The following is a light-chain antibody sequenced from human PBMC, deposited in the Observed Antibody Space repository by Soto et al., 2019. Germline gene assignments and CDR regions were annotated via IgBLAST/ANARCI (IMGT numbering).Light chain of an antibody. CDR3: QQYGSSPPYT. V-gene: IGKV3-20*01. Sequence: EVVLTQSPGTLSLSPGERATLSCRASQCVTNNYFAWYQQKPGQAPRLLIFGSSDRATGTPDRFSGSGSGTDFTLTISRLEPEDSAVYYCQQYGSSPPYTFGQGTKLEIK. J-gene: IGKJ2*01. CDR2: GSS. CDR1: QCVTNNY.